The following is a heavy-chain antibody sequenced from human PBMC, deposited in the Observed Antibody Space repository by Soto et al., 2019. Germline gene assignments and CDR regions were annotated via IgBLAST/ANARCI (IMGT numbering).Heavy chain of an antibody. CDR3: ASNTRYDPPDY. CDR2: ISVSGGST. J-gene: IGHJ4*02. D-gene: IGHD3-16*01. V-gene: IGHV3-23*01. Sequence: EVQLLESGRGLVQPGGSLRLSCAASGFTFSSYAMSWVRQAPGKGLAWVSGISVSGGSTYYADSVKGRFTISRDNSKNTQYLQMNSLRAEDTAVYYCASNTRYDPPDYWGQGTLVTVSS. CDR1: GFTFSSYA.